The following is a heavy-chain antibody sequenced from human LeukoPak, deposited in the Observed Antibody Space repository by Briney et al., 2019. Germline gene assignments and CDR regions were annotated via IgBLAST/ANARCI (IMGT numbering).Heavy chain of an antibody. D-gene: IGHD3-16*01. CDR1: GFTFSSYA. J-gene: IGHJ3*02. CDR2: ISSSSSYI. CDR3: ARDRNYGAFDI. V-gene: IGHV3-21*01. Sequence: GGSLRLSCAASGFTFSSYAMHWVRQAPGKGLEWVSSISSSSSYIYYADSVKGRFTISRDNAKNSLYLQMNSLRAEDTAVYYCARDRNYGAFDIWGQGTMVTVSS.